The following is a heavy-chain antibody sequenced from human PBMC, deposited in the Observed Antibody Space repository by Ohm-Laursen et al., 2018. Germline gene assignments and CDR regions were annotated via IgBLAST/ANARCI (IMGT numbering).Heavy chain of an antibody. Sequence: SLRLSCSASGFTFNNFGMHWVRQAPGKGLEWVAVVSYDERYKNYVDSVKGRFTVSRDNSKDTLYLQMNSLRNEDTAIYYCAKDVGVAFAYDSWGQGTMVTVSS. V-gene: IGHV3-30*18. CDR3: AKDVGVAFAYDS. J-gene: IGHJ3*01. D-gene: IGHD2-15*01. CDR2: VSYDERYK. CDR1: GFTFNNFG.